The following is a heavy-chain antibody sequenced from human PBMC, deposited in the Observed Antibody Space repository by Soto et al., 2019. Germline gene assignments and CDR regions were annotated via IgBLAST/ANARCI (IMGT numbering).Heavy chain of an antibody. CDR1: GFTFSHAW. D-gene: IGHD5-18*01. V-gene: IGHV3-15*07. CDR3: STEGLYSIGSVNSLDN. J-gene: IGHJ4*02. Sequence: EVQLVESGGGLVESGGSLRLSCAASGFTFSHAWMNWVRQAPGKGLEWVGRIRSKTDGGATDYVAPVKGRFTISRDDSKDTVYLQMNSLKTEDTAVYYCSTEGLYSIGSVNSLDNWGQGTLVTVAS. CDR2: IRSKTDGGAT.